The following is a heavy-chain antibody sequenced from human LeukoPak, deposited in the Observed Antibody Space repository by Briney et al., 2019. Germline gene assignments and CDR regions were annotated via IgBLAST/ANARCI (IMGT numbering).Heavy chain of an antibody. CDR1: GFTFSSYS. D-gene: IGHD3-22*01. V-gene: IGHV3-21*01. CDR2: ISSSSSYI. CDR3: ARGITMIVVSTGYGMDV. J-gene: IGHJ6*02. Sequence: GGSLRLSCAASGFTFSSYSMNWVRQAPGKGLEWVSSISSSSSYIYYADSVKGRFTISRDNAKNSLYLQMNSLRAEDTAVYYCARGITMIVVSTGYGMDVWGQGTTVTVFS.